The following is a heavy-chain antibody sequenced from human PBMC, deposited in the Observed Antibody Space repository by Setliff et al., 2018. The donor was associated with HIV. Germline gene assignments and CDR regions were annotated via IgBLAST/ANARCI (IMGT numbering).Heavy chain of an antibody. CDR1: GFTFSSYG. Sequence: GGSLRLSCEASGFTFSSYGMSWVRQAPGKGLEWVASISSSSKYIYEADSVKGRFTISRDNAKNSLYLQMNSLRAEDTAVYYCARDGLEGDMAGRQRTYAFGYWGQGTLVTVSS. V-gene: IGHV3-21*01. CDR3: ARDGLEGDMAGRQRTYAFGY. J-gene: IGHJ4*02. D-gene: IGHD2-15*01. CDR2: ISSSSKYI.